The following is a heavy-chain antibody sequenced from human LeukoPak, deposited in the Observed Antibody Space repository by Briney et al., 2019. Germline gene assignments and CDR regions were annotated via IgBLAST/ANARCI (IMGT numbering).Heavy chain of an antibody. V-gene: IGHV4-34*01. CDR3: ARDSHSGFQ. J-gene: IGHJ4*02. D-gene: IGHD3-10*01. CDR2: IDNRGST. Sequence: SETLSLTCTVSDGSFNFYFWHWIRQPPGKGLDWIGEIDNRGSTQYNPSLRSRVTISVDTSRNQFSLELASVTAADTAVYFCARDSHSGFQWGQGTLVTVSS. CDR1: DGSFNFYF.